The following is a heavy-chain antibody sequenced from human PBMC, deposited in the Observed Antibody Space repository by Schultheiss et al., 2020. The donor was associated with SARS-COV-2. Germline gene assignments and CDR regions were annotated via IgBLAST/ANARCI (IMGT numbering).Heavy chain of an antibody. CDR3: ASVDGYNVDY. Sequence: SETLSLTCAVSGYSISSGYYWGWIRQPPGKGLEWIGSIYHSGSTYYNPSLKSRVTISVDTSKNQFSLKLSSVTAADTAVYYCASVDGYNVDYWGQGTLVTVSS. D-gene: IGHD5-24*01. CDR2: IYHSGST. J-gene: IGHJ4*02. CDR1: GYSISSGYY. V-gene: IGHV4-38-2*01.